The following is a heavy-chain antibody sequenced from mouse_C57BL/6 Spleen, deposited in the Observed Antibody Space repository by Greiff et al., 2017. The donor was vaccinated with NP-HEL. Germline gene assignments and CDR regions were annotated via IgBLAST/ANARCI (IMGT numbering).Heavy chain of an antibody. CDR3: AREVDGYPYAMDY. V-gene: IGHV1-18*01. CDR1: GYTFTDYN. D-gene: IGHD2-3*01. J-gene: IGHJ4*01. CDR2: INPNNGGT. Sequence: VQLQQSGPELVKPGASVKIPCKASGYTFTDYNMDWVKQSHGKSLEWIGDINPNNGGTIYNQKFKGKATLTVDKSSSTAYMELRSLTSEDTAVYYCAREVDGYPYAMDYWGQGTSVTVSS.